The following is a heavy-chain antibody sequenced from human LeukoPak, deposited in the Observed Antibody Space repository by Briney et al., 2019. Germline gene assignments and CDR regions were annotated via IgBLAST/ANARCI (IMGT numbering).Heavy chain of an antibody. D-gene: IGHD3-9*01. Sequence: PGGSLRLSCAASGFTFSKYGMHWVRQAPGKGLEWVAFIRHDGSNKYYAEFVKGRFTISRDNSKSTLYLQMNSLRAEDTALYYCAREGHYDILTGYSPVEYYFYYMDVWGKGTTVTVSS. V-gene: IGHV3-30*02. J-gene: IGHJ6*03. CDR2: IRHDGSNK. CDR3: AREGHYDILTGYSPVEYYFYYMDV. CDR1: GFTFSKYG.